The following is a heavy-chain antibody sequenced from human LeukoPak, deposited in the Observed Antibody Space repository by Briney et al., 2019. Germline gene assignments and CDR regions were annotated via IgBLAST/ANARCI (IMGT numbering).Heavy chain of an antibody. Sequence: PGGSLRLSCAASGFSLRNHGMNWVRQAPGKGLEWVAVVSHDGSAKFYADSVKGRFTISRDNPNNILYLRMNSLRPEDTAVYYCTKELGASGSSHMCYFDYWGQGILVTVS. CDR1: GFSLRNHG. D-gene: IGHD3-10*01. J-gene: IGHJ4*02. CDR2: VSHDGSAK. CDR3: TKELGASGSSHMCYFDY. V-gene: IGHV3-30*18.